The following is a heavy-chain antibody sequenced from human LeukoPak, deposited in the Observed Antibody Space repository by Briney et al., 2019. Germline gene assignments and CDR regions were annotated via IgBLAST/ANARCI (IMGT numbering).Heavy chain of an antibody. CDR3: ARTGYSSLHGDY. V-gene: IGHV3-30-3*01. Sequence: GGSLGLSCAASGFTFSSYAMHWVRQAPGKGLEWVAVISYDGSNKYYADSVKGRFTISRDNSKNTLYLQMNGLRAEDTAIYYCARTGYSSLHGDYWGQGTLVTVSS. D-gene: IGHD6-19*01. CDR2: ISYDGSNK. J-gene: IGHJ4*02. CDR1: GFTFSSYA.